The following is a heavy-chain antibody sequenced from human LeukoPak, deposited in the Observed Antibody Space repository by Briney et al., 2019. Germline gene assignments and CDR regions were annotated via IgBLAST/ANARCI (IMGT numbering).Heavy chain of an antibody. CDR1: GFTFSSYA. J-gene: IGHJ4*02. D-gene: IGHD3-22*01. V-gene: IGHV3-64*01. CDR2: ISSNGGST. Sequence: GGSLRLSCVVSGFTFSSYAMHWVRQAPGKGLEYVSAISSNGGSTYYANSVKGRFTISRDNAKNSLYLQMNSLRDEDTAVYYCAPHLQYYDSSGYYTQGYWGQGTLVTVSS. CDR3: APHLQYYDSSGYYTQGY.